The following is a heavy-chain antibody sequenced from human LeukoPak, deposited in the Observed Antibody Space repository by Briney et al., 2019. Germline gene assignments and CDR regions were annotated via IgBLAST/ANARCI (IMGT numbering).Heavy chain of an antibody. D-gene: IGHD2-15*01. CDR1: GFTFSSCA. V-gene: IGHV3-23*01. CDR3: ATRYCSGGSCYAFDY. CDR2: ISGSGGST. J-gene: IGHJ4*02. Sequence: PGGSLRLSCAASGFTFSSCAMSWVRQAPGKGLEWVSAISGSGGSTYYADSVKGRFTISRDNSKNTLYLQMNSLRAEDTAVYYCATRYCSGGSCYAFDYWGQGTLVTVSS.